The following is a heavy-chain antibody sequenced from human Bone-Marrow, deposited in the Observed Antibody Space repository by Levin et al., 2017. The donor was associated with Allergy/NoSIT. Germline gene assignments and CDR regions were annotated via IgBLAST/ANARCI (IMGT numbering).Heavy chain of an antibody. CDR3: ARPPTALYQQEHFHL. Sequence: RGESLKISCKGSGYTFPTYWIAWVRQMPGKGLEWMGSILPHDSDVKYSPSFQGQVTFSADKSTSTAYLQWSSLKASDSAIYFCARPPTALYQQEHFHLWGQGTLVTVSS. J-gene: IGHJ1*01. CDR1: GYTFPTYW. D-gene: IGHD1/OR15-1a*01. CDR2: ILPHDSDV. V-gene: IGHV5-51*01.